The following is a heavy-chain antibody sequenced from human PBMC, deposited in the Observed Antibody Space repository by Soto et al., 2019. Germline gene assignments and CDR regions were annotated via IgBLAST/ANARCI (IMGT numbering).Heavy chain of an antibody. CDR1: GFTFSDPY. V-gene: IGHV3-72*01. CDR3: ARGVRIQLWWPNAFDI. Sequence: GGSLRLSCAASGFTFSDPYMDWVRQAPGKWLEWVGRIRNRANSYTTEYAASVKGRFSISRDDSNNSLYLQMNSLKTEDTALYYCARGVRIQLWWPNAFDIWGQGTMVTVSS. J-gene: IGHJ3*02. D-gene: IGHD5-18*01. CDR2: IRNRANSYTT.